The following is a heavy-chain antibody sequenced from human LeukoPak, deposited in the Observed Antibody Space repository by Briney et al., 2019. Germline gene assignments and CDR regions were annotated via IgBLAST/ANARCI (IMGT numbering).Heavy chain of an antibody. D-gene: IGHD2-21*01. CDR3: ARAGYCGGSCSWNLHY. CDR1: VSTFSNYS. J-gene: IGHJ4*02. Sequence: GGSLRLSSAASVSTFSNYSLNCVRQAPGKGLEWASYISTSSSIIFYADSVKGRFTISRDNAKNSLFLQMNSLRDEDTAVYYCARAGYCGGSCSWNLHYWGEGALVTVSS. CDR2: ISTSSSII. V-gene: IGHV3-48*02.